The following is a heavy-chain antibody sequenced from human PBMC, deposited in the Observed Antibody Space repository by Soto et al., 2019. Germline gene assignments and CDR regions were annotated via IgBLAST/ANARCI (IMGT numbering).Heavy chain of an antibody. CDR3: AKHYCSSTSCYFGWFDP. V-gene: IGHV3-21*04. CDR2: ISSNSAYI. CDR1: GFTFRSFT. J-gene: IGHJ5*02. D-gene: IGHD2-2*01. Sequence: PGGSLRLSCAASGFTFRSFTMNWVRQAPGKGLEWVSTISSNSAYIYYTDALRGRFTISRDNAKNSLHLQMNSLRAEDTAVYYCAKHYCSSTSCYFGWFDPWGQGTLVTVSS.